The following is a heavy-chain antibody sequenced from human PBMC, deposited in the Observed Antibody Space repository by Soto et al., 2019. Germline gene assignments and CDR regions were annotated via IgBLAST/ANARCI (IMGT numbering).Heavy chain of an antibody. CDR1: GGSISSYY. Sequence: SETLSLTCTVSGGSISSYYWSWIRQPPGKGLEWIGYIYYSGNTSYNPSLKSRVTLSTDASKNQFSLKLSSVTAADTAVYYCARGDFSFDYWGLGTLVTVSS. CDR2: IYYSGNT. V-gene: IGHV4-59*12. J-gene: IGHJ4*02. CDR3: ARGDFSFDY.